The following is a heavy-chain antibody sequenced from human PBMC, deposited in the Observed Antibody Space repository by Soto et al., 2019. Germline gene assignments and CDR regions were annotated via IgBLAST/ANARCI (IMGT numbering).Heavy chain of an antibody. D-gene: IGHD6-13*01. CDR3: ATASSSSGGMDV. CDR2: ITPFNGNT. CDR1: GYTFTYRY. J-gene: IGHJ6*04. Sequence: ASVKVSCKASGYTFTYRYLHWVRQAPGQALEWMGWITPFNGNTNYAQKFQDRVTITRDRSMSTAYMELSSLRSEDTAMYYCATASSSSGGMDVWGKGTTVTVSS. V-gene: IGHV1-45*02.